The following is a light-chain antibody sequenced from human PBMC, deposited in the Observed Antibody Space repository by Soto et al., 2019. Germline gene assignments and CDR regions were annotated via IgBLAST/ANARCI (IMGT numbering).Light chain of an antibody. CDR1: SINIGAGYD. V-gene: IGLV1-40*01. Sequence: QSVLTQPPSVSGAPGQRVTISWTGSSINIGAGYDVHWYQQLPGTAPKLLIYGNNNRPSGVPDRFSGSKSDTSASLAITGLQAEDEADYYCQSYDSSLSGSVFGGGTKLTVL. CDR2: GNN. J-gene: IGLJ3*02. CDR3: QSYDSSLSGSV.